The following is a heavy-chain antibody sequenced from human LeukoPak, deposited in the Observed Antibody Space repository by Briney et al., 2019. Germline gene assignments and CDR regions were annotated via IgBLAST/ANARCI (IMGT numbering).Heavy chain of an antibody. V-gene: IGHV3-74*01. D-gene: IGHD1-26*01. J-gene: IGHJ4*02. Sequence: GGSLRLSCAASGFTFSSNWMQWVRQAPGKGLVWVSRINEDGSTTNYADSVKGRSTIFRDNAKNTLYLQMNSLRAGDTAVYYCVRDLGGRSGHWGQGTLVTVSS. CDR2: INEDGSTT. CDR3: VRDLGGRSGH. CDR1: GFTFSSNW.